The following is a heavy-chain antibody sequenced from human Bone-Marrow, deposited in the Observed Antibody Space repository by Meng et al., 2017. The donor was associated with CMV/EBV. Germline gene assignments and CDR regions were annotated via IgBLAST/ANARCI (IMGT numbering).Heavy chain of an antibody. J-gene: IGHJ6*02. CDR2: ITSSSSPI. D-gene: IGHD1-26*01. V-gene: IGHV3-48*04. Sequence: GESLKISCAASGFSFNSYNMHWVRQAPGKGLEWVSYITSSSSPIYFADSVKGRFTISRDNAKNSLYLQMNSLGAEDTAVYYCAISIVGATLGYYYYGMDVWGQGTTVTVSS. CDR1: GFSFNSYN. CDR3: AISIVGATLGYYYYGMDV.